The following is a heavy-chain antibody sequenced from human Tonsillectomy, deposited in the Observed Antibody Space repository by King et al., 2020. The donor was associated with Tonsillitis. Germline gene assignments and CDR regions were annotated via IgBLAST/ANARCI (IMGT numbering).Heavy chain of an antibody. CDR3: ARAPYYGMDV. Sequence: VQLVESGGGVVQPGRSLRLSCAASEFTFSNYAMHWVRQAPGKGLEWVAVISYDGSNKYYADSVKGRFTISRDNSKNTLYLQMNSLRADDTAVYYCARAPYYGMDVWGQGTTVTVSS. CDR2: ISYDGSNK. CDR1: EFTFSNYA. V-gene: IGHV3-30-3*01. J-gene: IGHJ6*02.